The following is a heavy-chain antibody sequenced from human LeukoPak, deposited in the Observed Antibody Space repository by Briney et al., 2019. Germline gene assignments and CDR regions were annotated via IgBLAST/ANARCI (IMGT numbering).Heavy chain of an antibody. J-gene: IGHJ3*02. CDR1: GGSISSYY. V-gene: IGHV4-59*01. CDR3: ARVRRDINYYDSSGYYLDAFDI. Sequence: SETLSLTCTVSGGSISSYYWSWIRQPPGKGLEWIGYIYYSGSTNYNPSLKSRVTISVDTSKNQFSLKLSSVTAADTAVYYCARVRRDINYYDSSGYYLDAFDIWGQGTMVTVSS. D-gene: IGHD3-22*01. CDR2: IYYSGST.